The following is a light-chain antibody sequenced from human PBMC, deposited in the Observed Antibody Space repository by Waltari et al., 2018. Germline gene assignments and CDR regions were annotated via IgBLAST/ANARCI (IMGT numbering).Light chain of an antibody. CDR1: QTLDRY. Sequence: DIQMTQSPSSLSASVGDSVTIPCRAIQTLDRYLNWYHQKPGTAPKLLILASSTLQSVVPSSFSGSGSVTEFTLTIIGLQPEDVATYFWQQSYRSPCTFGQGTRVDIK. J-gene: IGKJ1*01. CDR2: ASS. CDR3: QQSYRSPCT. V-gene: IGKV1-39*01.